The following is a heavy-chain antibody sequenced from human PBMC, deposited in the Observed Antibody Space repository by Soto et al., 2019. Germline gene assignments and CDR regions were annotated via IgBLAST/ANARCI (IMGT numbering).Heavy chain of an antibody. CDR1: GFTFSSYG. V-gene: IGHV3-30*18. D-gene: IGHD6-19*01. Sequence: QVQLEESGGGVVQPGRSLRLSCAAAGFTFSSYGMHWVRQAPDKGLEWVAVISYDGSNKYYADSVKGRFTISRDNSKNTLYLQMNSLRAEDTAVYYCAKLGIAVAGFDYWGQGTLVTVSS. CDR3: AKLGIAVAGFDY. CDR2: ISYDGSNK. J-gene: IGHJ4*02.